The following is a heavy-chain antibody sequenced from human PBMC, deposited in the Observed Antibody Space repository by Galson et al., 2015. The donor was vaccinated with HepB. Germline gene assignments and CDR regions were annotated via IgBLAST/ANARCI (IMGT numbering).Heavy chain of an antibody. D-gene: IGHD6-19*01. Sequence: SLRLSCAASGFTFSGSAMHWVRQASGKGLEWVGRIRSKANSYATAYAASVKGRFTISRDDSKNTAYLQMNSLKTEDTTVYYCISSGANARIAVADHTAYGMDVWGQGTTVTVSS. CDR2: IRSKANSYAT. CDR3: ISSGANARIAVADHTAYGMDV. CDR1: GFTFSGSA. V-gene: IGHV3-73*01. J-gene: IGHJ6*02.